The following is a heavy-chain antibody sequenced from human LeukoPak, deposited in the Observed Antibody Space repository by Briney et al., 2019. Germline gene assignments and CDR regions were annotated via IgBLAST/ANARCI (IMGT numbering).Heavy chain of an antibody. CDR2: INHSGST. CDR3: ARVRAAAGTALMDV. D-gene: IGHD6-13*01. Sequence: PSETLSLTCAVYGGSFSGYFWSWIRQPPGKGLEWIGEINHSGSTNYNPSLKSRVTISVDTSKNQFSLKLSSVTAADTAAYYCARVRAAAGTALMDVWGKGTTVTVSS. V-gene: IGHV4-34*01. J-gene: IGHJ6*03. CDR1: GGSFSGYF.